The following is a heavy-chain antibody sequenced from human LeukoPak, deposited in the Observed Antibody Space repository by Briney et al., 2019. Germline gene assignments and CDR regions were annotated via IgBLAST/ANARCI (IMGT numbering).Heavy chain of an antibody. V-gene: IGHV3-30*18. CDR1: GFTFSSYG. CDR3: AKDGQGLTYYFDY. D-gene: IGHD3-16*01. Sequence: GGSLRLSCVASGFTFSSYGMHWVRQAPGEGLEWVAVISDDGSKKYYVDSVKGRFTISRDNSKNTLDLQMNGLRAEDMAVYYCAKDGQGLTYYFDYWGQGTLVTVSS. CDR2: ISDDGSKK. J-gene: IGHJ4*02.